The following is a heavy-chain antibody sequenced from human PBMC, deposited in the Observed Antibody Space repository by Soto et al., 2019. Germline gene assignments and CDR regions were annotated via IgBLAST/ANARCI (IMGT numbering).Heavy chain of an antibody. V-gene: IGHV4-30-4*01. J-gene: IGHJ4*02. Sequence: SETLSLTCTVSGGSISSGDYYWSWIRQPPGKGLEWIGYIYYSGSTYYNPSLKSRVTISVDTSKNQFSLKLSSVTAADTAVYYCARVTMIVVVEVWAQENLVTVSS. CDR2: IYYSGST. D-gene: IGHD3-22*01. CDR1: GGSISSGDYY. CDR3: ARVTMIVVVEV.